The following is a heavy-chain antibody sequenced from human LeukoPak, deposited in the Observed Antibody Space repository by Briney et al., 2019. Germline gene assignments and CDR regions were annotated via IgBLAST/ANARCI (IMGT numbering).Heavy chain of an antibody. D-gene: IGHD4-17*01. Sequence: PSETLSLTCTVSGGSISSSSYYWGWIRQPPGKGLEWIGSIYYSGSTYYNPSLKSRVTISVDTSKNQFSLKLSSVTAADTAVYYCARNNYGAYVDWFDPWGQGTLVTVSS. CDR3: ARNNYGAYVDWFDP. CDR1: GGSISSSSYY. V-gene: IGHV4-39*01. CDR2: IYYSGST. J-gene: IGHJ5*02.